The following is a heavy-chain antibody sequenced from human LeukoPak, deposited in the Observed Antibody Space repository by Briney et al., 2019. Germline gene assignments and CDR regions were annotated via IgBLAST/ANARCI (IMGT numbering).Heavy chain of an antibody. CDR2: TSYDGTTK. V-gene: IGHV3-30*03. CDR1: GFTFSRYG. CDR3: ARDTWGYCSSTSCRNWFDP. D-gene: IGHD2-2*01. Sequence: GGSLRLSCAASGFTFSRYGMHWVRQAPGKGLEWVAVTSYDGTTKYYADSVKGRFTISRDNPKNTLYLQMNSLRAEDTAVYYCARDTWGYCSSTSCRNWFDPWGQGTLVTVSS. J-gene: IGHJ5*02.